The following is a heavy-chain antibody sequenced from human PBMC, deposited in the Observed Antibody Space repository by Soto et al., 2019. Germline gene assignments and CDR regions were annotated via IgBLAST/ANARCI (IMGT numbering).Heavy chain of an antibody. J-gene: IGHJ5*02. CDR2: IYPGDSDT. CDR3: ARQEAKILTGNPNGRFAP. D-gene: IGHD3-9*01. CDR1: GYSFTSYW. Sequence: GESLKISCKGSGYSFTSYWIGWVRQMPGKGLEWMGIIYPGDSDTRYSPSFQGQVTISADKSISTAYLQWSSLKASDTAMYYCARQEAKILTGNPNGRFAPWGQGTLVTVSS. V-gene: IGHV5-51*01.